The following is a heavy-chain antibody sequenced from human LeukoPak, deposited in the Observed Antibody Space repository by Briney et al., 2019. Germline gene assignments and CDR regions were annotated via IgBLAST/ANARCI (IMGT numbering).Heavy chain of an antibody. V-gene: IGHV1-18*01. CDR3: ATALPYDYTSGSDYYDAFDI. Sequence: ASVKGSCEAFGYTFTRAGISGVRQAPGDRLERMGWVRAYKDNTNHAQNHQGRDTTATDTSTSTAYKELRSLRSDDTAVYYCATALPYDYTSGSDYYDAFDIWGQGTMVTVSS. D-gene: IGHD3-10*01. CDR2: VRAYKDNT. CDR1: GYTFTRAG. J-gene: IGHJ3*02.